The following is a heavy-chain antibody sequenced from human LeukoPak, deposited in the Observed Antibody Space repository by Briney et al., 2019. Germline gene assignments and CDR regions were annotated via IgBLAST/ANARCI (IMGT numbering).Heavy chain of an antibody. CDR3: ARDWVATYGDYVDAFDI. D-gene: IGHD4-17*01. V-gene: IGHV4-39*07. CDR2: IYYSGST. Sequence: PSETLSLTCTVSGGSISSSSYYWGWIRQPPGKGLEWIGSIYYSGSTYYNPSLKSRVTISVDTSKNQFSLKLSSVTAADTAVYYCARDWVATYGDYVDAFDIWGQGTMVTVSS. J-gene: IGHJ3*02. CDR1: GGSISSSSYY.